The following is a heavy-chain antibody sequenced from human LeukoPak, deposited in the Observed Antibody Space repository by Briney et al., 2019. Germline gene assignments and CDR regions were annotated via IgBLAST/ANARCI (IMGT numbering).Heavy chain of an antibody. CDR3: ASLRTIPYDFWSGYRYYFDY. CDR1: GYSISSGYY. CDR2: IYHSGST. V-gene: IGHV4-38-2*01. Sequence: SETLSLTCAVSGYSISSGYYWGWIRQAPGKGLEWIGSIYHSGSTYYNPSLKSRVTISVDTSKNQFSLKLSSVTAADTAVYYCASLRTIPYDFWSGYRYYFDYWGQGTLVTVSS. J-gene: IGHJ4*02. D-gene: IGHD3-3*01.